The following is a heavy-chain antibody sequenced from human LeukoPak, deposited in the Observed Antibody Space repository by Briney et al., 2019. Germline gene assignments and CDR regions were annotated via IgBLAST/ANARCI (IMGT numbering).Heavy chain of an antibody. V-gene: IGHV3-74*01. Sequence: GGSLRLSCAASRFTLSSYWMHWVRQVPGKGLLWVSRINGEGSSAYYADSVKGRFTVSRDNANNTLYLQMNSLRDDDTAVYYCTRADTGRLHGLDIWGQGTRVTVSS. CDR3: TRADTGRLHGLDI. J-gene: IGHJ3*02. CDR1: RFTLSSYW. D-gene: IGHD5-18*01. CDR2: INGEGSSA.